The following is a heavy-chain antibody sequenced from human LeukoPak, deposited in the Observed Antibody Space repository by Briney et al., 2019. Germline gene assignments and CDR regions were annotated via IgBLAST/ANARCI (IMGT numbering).Heavy chain of an antibody. Sequence: GGSLRLSCAASGFTFSSYSMNWVRQAPGKGLEWVSYISSSSSTIYYADSVKGRFTISRDNAKNSLYLQMNSLRAEDTAVYYCARDSQAPFSYFDYWGQGTLVTVSS. CDR3: ARDSQAPFSYFDY. CDR2: ISSSSSTI. CDR1: GFTFSSYS. J-gene: IGHJ4*02. V-gene: IGHV3-48*04. D-gene: IGHD3-3*02.